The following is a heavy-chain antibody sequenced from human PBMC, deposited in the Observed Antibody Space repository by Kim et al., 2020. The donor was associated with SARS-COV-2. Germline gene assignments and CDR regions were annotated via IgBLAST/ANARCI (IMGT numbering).Heavy chain of an antibody. D-gene: IGHD3-3*01. CDR2: ISNTGGDM. J-gene: IGHJ4*02. CDR1: GFSFSRYS. V-gene: IGHV3-21*01. CDR3: STIWSGYYTPDY. Sequence: GGSLRLSCVASGFSFSRYSMNWVRQAPVKGLEWVSCISNTGGDMYYADSVKGRFTISRDNAKNTVYLQMNSLRAEDTAVYYCSTIWSGYYTPDYWGQGTLVTVSS.